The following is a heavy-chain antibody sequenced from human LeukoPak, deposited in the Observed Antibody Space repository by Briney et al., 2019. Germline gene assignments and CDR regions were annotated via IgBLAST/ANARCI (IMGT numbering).Heavy chain of an antibody. CDR2: TDSDETTT. D-gene: IGHD7-27*01. J-gene: IGHJ4*02. CDR3: VRDVVWGFDS. CDR1: GFSIRSHW. Sequence: GGSPRLSCAASGFSIRSHWMHWVRQAPGKGLVWVSYTDSDETTTDYAESVKGRFTISRDNAKNTVYLQMNSLRVEDTAVYFCVRDVVWGFDSWGQGILVAVSS. V-gene: IGHV3-74*01.